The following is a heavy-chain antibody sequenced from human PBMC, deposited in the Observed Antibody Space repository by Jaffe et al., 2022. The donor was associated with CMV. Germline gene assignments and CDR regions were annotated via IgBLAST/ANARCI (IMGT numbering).Heavy chain of an antibody. CDR3: TRHNYDYVWGSYRNYYYYGMDV. D-gene: IGHD3-16*02. CDR2: IRSKANSYAT. Sequence: EVQLVESGGGLVQPGGSLKLSCAASGFTFSGSAMHWVRQASGKGLEWVGRIRSKANSYATAYAASVKGRFTISRDDSKNTAYLQMNSLKTEDTAVYYCTRHNYDYVWGSYRNYYYYGMDVWGQGTTVTVSS. V-gene: IGHV3-73*02. CDR1: GFTFSGSA. J-gene: IGHJ6*02.